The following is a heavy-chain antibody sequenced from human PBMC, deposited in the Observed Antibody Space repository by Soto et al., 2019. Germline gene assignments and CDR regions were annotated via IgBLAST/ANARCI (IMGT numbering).Heavy chain of an antibody. Sequence: SETLSLTCTVSGGSISGHSWVWIRQPAGKGLEWIGHTYPSGSTSYNPSLRSRVTMSLDTSSNQIFLNLTSVTAADTAVFYCVRGRSYSVYDFWGPGTLVTVSS. D-gene: IGHD5-12*01. V-gene: IGHV4-4*07. CDR2: TYPSGST. CDR3: VRGRSYSVYDF. J-gene: IGHJ4*02. CDR1: GGSISGHS.